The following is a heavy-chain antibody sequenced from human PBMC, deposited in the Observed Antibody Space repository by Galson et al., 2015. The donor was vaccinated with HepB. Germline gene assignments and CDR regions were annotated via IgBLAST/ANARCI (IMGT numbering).Heavy chain of an antibody. CDR2: INPSGGST. J-gene: IGHJ4*02. D-gene: IGHD4-23*01. V-gene: IGHV1-46*01. Sequence: SVKVSCKASGYTFTSYYMHWVRQAPGQGLEWMGIINPSGGSTSYAQKFQGRVTMTRDTSTSTVYMELSSLRSEDTAVYYCARDTGQATVVTPRGYSFDYWGQGTLVTVSS. CDR1: GYTFTSYY. CDR3: ARDTGQATVVTPRGYSFDY.